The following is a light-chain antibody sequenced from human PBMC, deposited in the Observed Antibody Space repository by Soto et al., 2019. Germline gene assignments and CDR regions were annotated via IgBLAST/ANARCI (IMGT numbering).Light chain of an antibody. CDR2: WAS. J-gene: IGKJ4*01. CDR3: QHYYSSPLT. Sequence: DIVMTQSPDSLAVPLGERATINCKSSQSVLSSSNNKNYLAWYQQKPGQPPKALIYWASTRESGVPDRFSGSGSGTDFTLTISSLQAEDVAVYYCQHYYSSPLTFGGGTKVDIK. CDR1: QSVLSSSNNKNY. V-gene: IGKV4-1*01.